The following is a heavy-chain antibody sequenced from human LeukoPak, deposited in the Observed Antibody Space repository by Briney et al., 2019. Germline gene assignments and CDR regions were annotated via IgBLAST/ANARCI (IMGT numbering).Heavy chain of an antibody. D-gene: IGHD1-1*01. CDR2: IYYSGST. V-gene: IGHV4-31*03. CDR1: GGSISSGGYY. J-gene: IGHJ5*02. CDR3: ARVFTGTNWFDP. Sequence: SQTLSLTGTVSGGSISSGGYYWSWIRQHPGKGLEWIGYIYYSGSTYYNPSLKSRVTISVDTSKNQFSLKLSSVTAADTAVYYCARVFTGTNWFDPWGQGTLVTVSS.